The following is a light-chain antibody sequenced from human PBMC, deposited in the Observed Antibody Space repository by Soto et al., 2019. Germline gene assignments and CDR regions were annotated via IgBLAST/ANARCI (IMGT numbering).Light chain of an antibody. Sequence: DIQVTQSPSSLSASVGDRVTVTCRASQSISSYLNWYQQKPGKAPKLLIYKASGLESGVPSRFSGSGSGTDFTLTISSLQPDDFATYYCQQYNSYSPLTFGGGTKVDIK. CDR2: KAS. CDR1: QSISSY. CDR3: QQYNSYSPLT. V-gene: IGKV1-5*03. J-gene: IGKJ4*01.